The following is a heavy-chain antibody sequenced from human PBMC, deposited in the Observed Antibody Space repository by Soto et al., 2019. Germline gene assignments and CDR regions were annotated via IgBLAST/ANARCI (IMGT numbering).Heavy chain of an antibody. CDR2: IYHSGST. V-gene: IGHV4-39*07. J-gene: IGHJ4*02. CDR3: ARVDSSGYLGMYYFDN. CDR1: GGSISSSSYY. D-gene: IGHD3-22*01. Sequence: SETLSLTCTVSGGSISSSSYYWGWIRQPPGKGLEWIGYIYHSGSTYYNPSLKSRVTISVDRSKNQFSLKLSSLSSEDTALYYCARVDSSGYLGMYYFDNWGQGTQVTVSS.